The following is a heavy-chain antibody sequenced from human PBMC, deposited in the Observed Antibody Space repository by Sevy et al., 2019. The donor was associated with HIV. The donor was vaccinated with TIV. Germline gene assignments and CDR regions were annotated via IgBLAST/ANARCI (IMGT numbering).Heavy chain of an antibody. D-gene: IGHD5-12*01. CDR1: GGSISSYY. Sequence: SETLSLTCTVSGGSISSYYWSWIRQPPGKGLEWIGYIYYSGSTNYNPSLKSRVTISVDTPKNQFSLKLSSVTAADTAVYYCARYSGYDLYYFDYWGQGTLVTVSS. J-gene: IGHJ4*02. CDR3: ARYSGYDLYYFDY. CDR2: IYYSGST. V-gene: IGHV4-59*08.